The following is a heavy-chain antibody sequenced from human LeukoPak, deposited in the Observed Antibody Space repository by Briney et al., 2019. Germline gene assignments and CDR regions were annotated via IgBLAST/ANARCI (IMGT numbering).Heavy chain of an antibody. Sequence: SETLSLTCTVSGGSISSYYWSWIRQPAGKGLEWIGRIDNSGSTIYNPSLRSRVTMSVDTSKNQCSLKLSSVTAADTAVYYCVAFCSGGSCSTYFDYWGQGTLVTVSS. CDR1: GGSISSYY. CDR2: IDNSGST. V-gene: IGHV4-4*07. J-gene: IGHJ4*02. CDR3: VAFCSGGSCSTYFDY. D-gene: IGHD2-15*01.